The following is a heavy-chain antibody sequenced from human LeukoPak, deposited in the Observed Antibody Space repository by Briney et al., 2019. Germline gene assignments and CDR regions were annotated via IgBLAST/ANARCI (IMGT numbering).Heavy chain of an antibody. J-gene: IGHJ6*04. CDR2: INHSGST. CDR1: GGSFSGYY. Sequence: KSSETLSLTCAVYGGSFSGYYWSWIRQPPGKGLEWIGGINHSGSTNYNPSLKSRVTISVDTSKNRFSLKLSSVTAADTAVYYCARGLVVVVAATLNYGMDVWGKGTTVTVSS. D-gene: IGHD2-15*01. CDR3: ARGLVVVVAATLNYGMDV. V-gene: IGHV4-34*01.